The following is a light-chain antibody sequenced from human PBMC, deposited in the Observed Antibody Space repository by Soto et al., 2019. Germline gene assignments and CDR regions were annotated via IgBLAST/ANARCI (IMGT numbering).Light chain of an antibody. CDR1: SSNIGSNY. J-gene: IGLJ1*01. Sequence: QSVLTQPPSASGTPGQRVTISCSGSSSNIGSNYVYWYQQLPGTAPKLLIYRNNQRPSGVPDRFSGSKSGTSASLAISGLLSEDEADYYCAAWDDSLSGPEVFGTGTKVTVL. V-gene: IGLV1-47*01. CDR3: AAWDDSLSGPEV. CDR2: RNN.